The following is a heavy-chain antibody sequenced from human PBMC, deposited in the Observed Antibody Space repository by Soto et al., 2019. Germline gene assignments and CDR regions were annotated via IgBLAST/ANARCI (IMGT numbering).Heavy chain of an antibody. D-gene: IGHD2-2*01. CDR1: ESIVSSNY. CDR3: STDNPALEIYGMDL. Sequence: EVQLVESGGGLVQPGGSLRLSCAASESIVSSNYMSWVRQAPGKGLEWVSVIYNGVSTYYADSVKGRSTISRDNSKNMLYLQMNSLRAEDTAVYYFSTDNPALEIYGMDLWGQCTTVTVSS. J-gene: IGHJ6*02. CDR2: IYNGVST. V-gene: IGHV3-66*01.